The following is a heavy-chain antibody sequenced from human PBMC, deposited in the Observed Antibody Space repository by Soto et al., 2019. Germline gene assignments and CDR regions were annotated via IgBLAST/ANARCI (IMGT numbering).Heavy chain of an antibody. CDR1: GFTFSSYS. J-gene: IGHJ5*02. D-gene: IGHD3-16*01. CDR3: ARDITIGGPNWFDP. Sequence: PGGSLRLSCAASGFTFSSYSMNWVRQAPGKGLEWVSSISSSSSYIYYADSVKGRFTISRDNAKNSLYLQMNSLRAEDTAVYYSARDITIGGPNWFDPWGQGTLVPVSS. CDR2: ISSSSSYI. V-gene: IGHV3-21*01.